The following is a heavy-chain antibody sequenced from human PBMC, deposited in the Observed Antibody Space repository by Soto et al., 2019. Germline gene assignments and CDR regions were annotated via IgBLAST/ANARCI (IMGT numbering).Heavy chain of an antibody. CDR3: VREVTLAFDP. CDR2: IKEDGSEK. CDR1: GFTFSSYR. D-gene: IGHD4-4*01. Sequence: GGSLRLSCAASGFTFSSYRMSWVRQAPGKGLEWVANIKEDGSEKYYVDSVKGRFTISRDNAENSLYPQMNSLRVEDTAVYYCVREVTLAFDPWGQGTLVTVSS. J-gene: IGHJ5*02. V-gene: IGHV3-7*01.